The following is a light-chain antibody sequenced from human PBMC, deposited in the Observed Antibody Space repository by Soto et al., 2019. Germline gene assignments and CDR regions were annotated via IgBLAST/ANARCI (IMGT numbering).Light chain of an antibody. CDR1: DIINTRN. V-gene: IGKV3-20*01. CDR3: QQYGASLT. J-gene: IGKJ2*01. CDR2: GAS. Sequence: ENLLTQSPDSLSLSPGEEATPSCRATDIINTRNLAWYQQKAGQAPRLLIYGASSRATGIPDRFSGSGSGTDFALTSERLEPDDFAVYYCQQYGASLTFGQGTKLEI.